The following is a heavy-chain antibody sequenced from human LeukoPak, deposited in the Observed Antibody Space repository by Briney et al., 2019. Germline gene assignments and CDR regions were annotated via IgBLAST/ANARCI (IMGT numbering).Heavy chain of an antibody. D-gene: IGHD2-15*01. J-gene: IGHJ4*02. CDR3: ASHPIGYCSGGSCRPFDY. V-gene: IGHV4-39*01. Sequence: SETLSLTCTVSGGSISSSSYYWGWIRQPPGKGLEWIGSIYYSGSTYYNPSLKSRVTISVDTSKNQFSLKLSSVTAADTAVYYCASHPIGYCSGGSCRPFDYWGQGTLVTVSS. CDR1: GGSISSSSYY. CDR2: IYYSGST.